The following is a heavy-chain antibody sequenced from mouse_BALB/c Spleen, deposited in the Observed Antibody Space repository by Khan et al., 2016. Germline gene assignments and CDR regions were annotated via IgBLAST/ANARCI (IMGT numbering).Heavy chain of an antibody. V-gene: IGHV1-87*01. CDR1: GYTFTTYW. Sequence: QGRLQQSGAELARPGASVKLSCKASGYTFTTYWMQWVKQRPGQGLEWIGAIYPGDGDTRYTQKFKGKATLTADKSSSTAYMQLSSLASEDSAVYYCARGNSYYDYDYWGQGTTLTVSS. CDR2: IYPGDGDT. CDR3: ARGNSYYDYDY. J-gene: IGHJ2*01. D-gene: IGHD2-4*01.